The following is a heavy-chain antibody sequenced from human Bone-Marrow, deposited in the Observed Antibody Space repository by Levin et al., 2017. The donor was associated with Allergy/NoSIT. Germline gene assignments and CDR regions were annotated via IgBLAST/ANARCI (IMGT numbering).Heavy chain of an antibody. CDR1: GGSISSGGYY. CDR3: ARAPVLLWFGELSYWFDP. CDR2: IYYSGST. D-gene: IGHD3-10*01. J-gene: IGHJ5*02. V-gene: IGHV4-31*03. Sequence: SQTLSLTCTVSGGSISSGGYYWSWIRQHPGKGLEWIGYIYYSGSTYYNPSLKSRVTISVDTSKNQFSLKLSSVTAADTAVYYCARAPVLLWFGELSYWFDPWGQGTLVTVSS.